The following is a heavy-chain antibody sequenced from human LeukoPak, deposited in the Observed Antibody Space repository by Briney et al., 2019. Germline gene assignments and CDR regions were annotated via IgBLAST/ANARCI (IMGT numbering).Heavy chain of an antibody. Sequence: SETLSLTCTVSGGSISSSSYSWGWIRQPPGKGLEWIGSIYYSGSTYYNPSLKSRVTISVDTSKNQFSLKLSSVTAADTAVYYCARQYYDSSGYPDYWGQGTLVTVSS. CDR2: IYYSGST. J-gene: IGHJ4*02. CDR1: GGSISSSSYS. CDR3: ARQYYDSSGYPDY. D-gene: IGHD3-22*01. V-gene: IGHV4-39*01.